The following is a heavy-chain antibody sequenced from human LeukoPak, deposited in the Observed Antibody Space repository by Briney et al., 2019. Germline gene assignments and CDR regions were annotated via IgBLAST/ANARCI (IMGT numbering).Heavy chain of an antibody. D-gene: IGHD6-13*01. Sequence: KTSVTLSLTCTVSGDSISSYYWNWIRQPPGKGLEWIGYIYYTGRTNYNPSLKSRITLSLDTSRNQFSLKLNSVTAADTAVYYCARDSAAGANWFDPWGQGTLVTVSS. CDR1: GDSISSYY. CDR3: ARDSAAGANWFDP. V-gene: IGHV4-59*01. J-gene: IGHJ5*02. CDR2: IYYTGRT.